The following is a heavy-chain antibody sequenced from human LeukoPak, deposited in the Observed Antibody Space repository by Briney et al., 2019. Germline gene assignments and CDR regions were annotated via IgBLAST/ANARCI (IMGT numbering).Heavy chain of an antibody. CDR2: INPSGGST. J-gene: IGHJ4*02. CDR1: TYTFTRYG. Sequence: ASVKVSCKASTYTFTRYGISWVRQAPGQGLEWTGIINPSGGSTSYAQKFQGRVTMTEDTSTDTAYMELSSLRSEDTAVYYCATSPEYKKYYFDYWGQGTLVTVSS. CDR3: ATSPEYKKYYFDY. V-gene: IGHV1-46*01. D-gene: IGHD1-1*01.